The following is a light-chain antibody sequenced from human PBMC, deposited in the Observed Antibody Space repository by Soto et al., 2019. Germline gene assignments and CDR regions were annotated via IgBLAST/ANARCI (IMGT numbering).Light chain of an antibody. V-gene: IGLV2-23*01. CDR3: FSYAGSSTYVV. CDR2: EGS. J-gene: IGLJ2*01. CDR1: SRDVGSYNL. Sequence: QSALTQPASVSGSPGQSITISCTATSRDVGSYNLVSWYQQHPGKAPKLMIYEGSKRPSGVSNRFSGSKSGNTASLTISGLQAEDEADYYCFSYAGSSTYVVFGGGTKLTVL.